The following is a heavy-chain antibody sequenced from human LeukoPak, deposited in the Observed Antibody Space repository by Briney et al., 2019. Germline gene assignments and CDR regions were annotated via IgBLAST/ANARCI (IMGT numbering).Heavy chain of an antibody. Sequence: GASVKVSCKASGYTFTGYYMHWVRQAPGQGLEWMGWINPNSGGTNYAQKFQGRVTMTRDTSISTAYMELSRLRSDDTAVYYCARDVGYDSSGYWFGPWGQGTLVTVSS. D-gene: IGHD3-22*01. CDR1: GYTFTGYY. V-gene: IGHV1-2*02. CDR3: ARDVGYDSSGYWFGP. CDR2: INPNSGGT. J-gene: IGHJ5*02.